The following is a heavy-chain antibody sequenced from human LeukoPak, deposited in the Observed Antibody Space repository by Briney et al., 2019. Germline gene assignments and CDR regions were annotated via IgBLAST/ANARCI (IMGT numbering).Heavy chain of an antibody. J-gene: IGHJ5*02. V-gene: IGHV1-46*01. Sequence: ASVKVSCKASGYTFTSYYMHWVRQAPGQGLEWMGIINPSGGSTSYAQKFQGRVTMTRDTSTSTVYMELSSLRSEDTAVYYCAREVSIVVVVAANGFDPWGQGTLVTVSS. CDR3: AREVSIVVVVAANGFDP. D-gene: IGHD2-15*01. CDR2: INPSGGST. CDR1: GYTFTSYY.